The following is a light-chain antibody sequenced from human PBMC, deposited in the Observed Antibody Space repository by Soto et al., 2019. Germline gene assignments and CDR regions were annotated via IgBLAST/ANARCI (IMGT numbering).Light chain of an antibody. J-gene: IGKJ1*01. Sequence: EIVLTQSPDTLSLSLGERVTLSCRASQSVSNMYLAWYQQKPGQAPRLLIYDASSRATGIPDRFSGSGSGTDFTLTITRLEPEDFAVYYCQHYGTSPQTFGQGTKVDIK. CDR3: QHYGTSPQT. V-gene: IGKV3-20*01. CDR1: QSVSNMY. CDR2: DAS.